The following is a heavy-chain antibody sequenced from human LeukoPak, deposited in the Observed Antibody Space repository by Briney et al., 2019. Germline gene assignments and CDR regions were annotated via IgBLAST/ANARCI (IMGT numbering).Heavy chain of an antibody. V-gene: IGHV4-34*01. J-gene: IGHJ6*03. CDR3: ARLRGPPITRGVRNYYYYYMDV. D-gene: IGHD1-14*01. CDR1: GGSFSGYY. Sequence: PLETLSLTCAVYGGSFSGYYWSWIRQPPGKGLEWIGEINHSGSTNYNPSLKSRVTISVDTSKNQFSLKLSSVTAADTAVYYCARLRGPPITRGVRNYYYYYMDVWGKGTTVTVSS. CDR2: INHSGST.